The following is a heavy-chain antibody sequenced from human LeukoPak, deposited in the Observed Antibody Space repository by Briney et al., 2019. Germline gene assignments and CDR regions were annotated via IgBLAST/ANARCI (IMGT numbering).Heavy chain of an antibody. Sequence: ASVKVSCKASGYTFTSYDINWLRQATGQGPEWMGWMNPNSGATGYAQKFQGRVTMTRSTSINTAYMELSSLRSEDTAVYYCVLATLTRMAPHAFDIWGQGTMVTVSS. D-gene: IGHD2-8*01. CDR3: VLATLTRMAPHAFDI. CDR2: MNPNSGAT. V-gene: IGHV1-8*01. J-gene: IGHJ3*02. CDR1: GYTFTSYD.